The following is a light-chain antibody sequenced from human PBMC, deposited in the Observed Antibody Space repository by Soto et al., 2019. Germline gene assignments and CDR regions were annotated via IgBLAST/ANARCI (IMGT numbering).Light chain of an antibody. CDR2: GAS. J-gene: IGKJ1*01. Sequence: EIVLTQSPGTLSLSPGERASLSCRASQSVRSSSLAWYQQKPGQPPRLLIYGASSRSTGIPYRFSGSGSGTDFTLPISRLEPGDFAVYFCQQCGDSHDTDRWTFGPGTKVEIK. V-gene: IGKV3-20*01. CDR1: QSVRSSS. CDR3: QQCGDSHDTDRWT.